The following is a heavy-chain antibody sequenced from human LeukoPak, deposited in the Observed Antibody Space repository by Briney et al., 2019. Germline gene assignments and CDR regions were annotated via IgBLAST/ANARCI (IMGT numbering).Heavy chain of an antibody. CDR3: ARDSVVVISGYYYYYMDV. Sequence: RASETLSLTCNVSGGSISSYYWSWIRQPAGKGLEWIGRIYTSGSTNYNPSLKSRVTMSVDTSKNQFSLKLSSVTAADTAVYYCARDSVVVISGYYYYYMDVWGKGTTVTISS. CDR2: IYTSGST. CDR1: GGSISSYY. J-gene: IGHJ6*03. D-gene: IGHD3-22*01. V-gene: IGHV4-4*07.